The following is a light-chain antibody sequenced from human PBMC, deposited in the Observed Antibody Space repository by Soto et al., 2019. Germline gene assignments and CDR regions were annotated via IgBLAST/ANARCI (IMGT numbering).Light chain of an antibody. Sequence: EIVLTQSPGTLSLSPGERATLSCRASQSVSSSYLAWYQQKPGQAPRLLIYGASSRATGIPDRFSGSGCGTDFSLTISRLEPEDFAVYYCQQYGSSPPYTFGQGKKLEIK. CDR3: QQYGSSPPYT. CDR1: QSVSSSY. CDR2: GAS. J-gene: IGKJ2*01. V-gene: IGKV3-20*01.